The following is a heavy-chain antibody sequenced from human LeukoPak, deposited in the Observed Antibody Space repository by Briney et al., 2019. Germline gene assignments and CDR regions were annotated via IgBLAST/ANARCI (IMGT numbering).Heavy chain of an antibody. CDR1: GGSISNYY. D-gene: IGHD6-13*01. Sequence: PSETLSLTCTVSGGSISNYYWNWIRQPPGRGLEWIGYAYYSGSSNHNPSLKSRVTISMDTSKKQFSLKLDSVTASDTAVYYCARSGGSSSCYSFAFDIWGQGTKVAVSS. J-gene: IGHJ3*02. CDR3: ARSGGSSSCYSFAFDI. CDR2: AYYSGSS. V-gene: IGHV4-59*08.